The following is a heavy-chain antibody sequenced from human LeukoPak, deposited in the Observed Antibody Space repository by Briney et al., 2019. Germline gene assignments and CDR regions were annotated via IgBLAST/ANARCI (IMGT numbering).Heavy chain of an antibody. D-gene: IGHD2-2*01. CDR2: ISGSGGST. CDR1: GFTFSSYA. CDR3: AKLKTGYCSTTSCLNWFGP. V-gene: IGHV3-23*01. Sequence: GGCLRLSCAASGFTFSSYAMSWVRQAPGKRLEWGSAISGSGGSTYYADSVKGRFTIARDNSKNTLYLQMNSLRAEDTAVYNCAKLKTGYCSTTSCLNWFGPWGQGTLVTVSS. J-gene: IGHJ5*02.